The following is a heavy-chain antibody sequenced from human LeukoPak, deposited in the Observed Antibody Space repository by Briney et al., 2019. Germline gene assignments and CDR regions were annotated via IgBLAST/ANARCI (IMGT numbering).Heavy chain of an antibody. CDR2: MNPNSGNT. Sequence: ASVKVSCKASGYTFTSYVINWVGQATGQELEWMGWMNPNSGNTGYAQKFQGRVTMTRNTSISTAYMDLSSLRSEDTAVYYCARGLGTGLQYYFDYWGQGTLVTVSS. D-gene: IGHD2-8*02. CDR3: ARGLGTGLQYYFDY. V-gene: IGHV1-8*01. CDR1: GYTFTSYV. J-gene: IGHJ4*02.